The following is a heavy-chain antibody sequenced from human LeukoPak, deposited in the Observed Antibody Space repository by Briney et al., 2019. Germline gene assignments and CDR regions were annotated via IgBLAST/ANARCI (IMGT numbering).Heavy chain of an antibody. V-gene: IGHV1-46*01. Sequence: ASVKASCKASGYTFTSYYMHWVRQAPGQGLEWMGIINPSGGSTSYTQKFQGRVTMTRDTSTSTVYMKLSSLRSEDTAVYYCARSHTAVDTAMVTWIWFDPWGQGTLVTVPS. CDR1: GYTFTSYY. CDR2: INPSGGST. D-gene: IGHD5-18*01. J-gene: IGHJ5*02. CDR3: ARSHTAVDTAMVTWIWFDP.